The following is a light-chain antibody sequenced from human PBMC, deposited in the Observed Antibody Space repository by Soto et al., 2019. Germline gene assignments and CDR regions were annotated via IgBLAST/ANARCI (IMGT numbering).Light chain of an antibody. V-gene: IGLV2-14*01. CDR2: DVS. Sequence: QSALTQPASVSGSPGQSITISCTGTSSDVGGYNYVSWYQQHPGKAPKLMIYDVSNRPSGVSNRFSGSKSGNTASLTISGLQAEDEADYYCSSYTSSSAALYVFGTETKLTVL. CDR1: SSDVGGYNY. J-gene: IGLJ1*01. CDR3: SSYTSSSAALYV.